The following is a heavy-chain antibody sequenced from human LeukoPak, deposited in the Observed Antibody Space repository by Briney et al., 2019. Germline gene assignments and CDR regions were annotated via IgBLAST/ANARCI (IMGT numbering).Heavy chain of an antibody. CDR1: GFTFSSYG. CDR3: ARGSGSYYVY. CDR2: IWYDGSNK. J-gene: IGHJ4*02. V-gene: IGHV3-33*01. Sequence: GGSLRLSCAASGFTFSSYGMHWVRQAPDKGLEWVAAIWYDGSNKYYADSVKGRFTISRDNSKNTLYLQMNSLRAEDTAVYYCARGSGSYYVYWGQGTLVTVSS. D-gene: IGHD1-26*01.